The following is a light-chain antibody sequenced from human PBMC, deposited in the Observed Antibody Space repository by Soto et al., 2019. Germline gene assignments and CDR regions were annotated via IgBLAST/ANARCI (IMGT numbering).Light chain of an antibody. Sequence: ESVLTQSPGTLSLSPGERATLSCRASQSVSSSYLAWYQQKPGQAPRLLIYGASSRATGIPDRFSGSGSGQDFTLTISRLEPEDFAVYYCQQYGSSPRTFGQGTKVEIK. J-gene: IGKJ1*01. CDR1: QSVSSSY. CDR3: QQYGSSPRT. CDR2: GAS. V-gene: IGKV3-20*01.